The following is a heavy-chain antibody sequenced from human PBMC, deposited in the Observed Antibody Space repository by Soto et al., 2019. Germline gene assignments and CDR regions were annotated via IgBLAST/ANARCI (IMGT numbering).Heavy chain of an antibody. D-gene: IGHD6-19*01. CDR3: ARLSIAVAPPYYYYYGMDV. J-gene: IGHJ6*02. CDR1: GYSFTSYW. Sequence: PGESLKISCKGSGYSFTSYWISWVRQMPGKGLEWMGRIDPSDSYTNYSPSFQGHVTISADKSISTAYLQWSSLKASDTAMYYCARLSIAVAPPYYYYYGMDVWGQGTTVTVSS. V-gene: IGHV5-10-1*01. CDR2: IDPSDSYT.